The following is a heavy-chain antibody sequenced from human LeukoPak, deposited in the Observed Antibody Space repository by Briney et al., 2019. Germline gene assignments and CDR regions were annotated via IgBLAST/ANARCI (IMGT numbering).Heavy chain of an antibody. J-gene: IGHJ4*02. CDR2: ISYDESSK. CDR3: AKDRLGLTAPKAYFDY. CDR1: GFTFSTYG. V-gene: IGHV3-30*18. D-gene: IGHD3-16*01. Sequence: GGSLRLSCAASGFTFSTYGMHWVRQAPGRGLEWVAVISYDESSKYYADSVKGRFTVSRDNSKNTVFLQMNSLRTEDTAVYYCAKDRLGLTAPKAYFDYWGQGTLVTVSS.